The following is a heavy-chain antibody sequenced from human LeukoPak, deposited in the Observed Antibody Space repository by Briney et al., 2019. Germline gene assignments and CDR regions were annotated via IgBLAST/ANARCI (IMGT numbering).Heavy chain of an antibody. CDR1: GFTFSIYT. D-gene: IGHD1-26*01. Sequence: GGSLRLSCAASGFTFSIYTMNWVRQAPGKGLEWVPLISDSSYYIYYADSVKGRFTISRDNSKNTLYLQMNSLRAEDTAVYYCAKDRDSGSYYVPDYWGQGTLVTVSS. CDR3: AKDRDSGSYYVPDY. CDR2: ISDSSYYI. V-gene: IGHV3-21*04. J-gene: IGHJ4*02.